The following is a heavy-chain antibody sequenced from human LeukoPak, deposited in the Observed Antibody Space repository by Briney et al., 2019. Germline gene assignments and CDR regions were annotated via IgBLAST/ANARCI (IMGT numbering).Heavy chain of an antibody. J-gene: IGHJ4*02. CDR2: IYHSGST. D-gene: IGHD3-22*01. V-gene: IGHV4-30-2*01. Sequence: PSQTLSLTCAVSGGSISSGGYSWGWIRQPPGKGLEWIGYIYHSGSTYYNPSLKSQATISVDRYKNQFSLKLSSVTAADTAVYYCARCSSGYYGTLFDYWGQGTLVTVSS. CDR3: ARCSSGYYGTLFDY. CDR1: GGSISSGGYS.